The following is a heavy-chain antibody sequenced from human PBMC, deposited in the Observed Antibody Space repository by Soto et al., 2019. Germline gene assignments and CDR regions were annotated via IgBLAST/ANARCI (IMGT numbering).Heavy chain of an antibody. CDR1: GGSISSGGYY. CDR2: IYYSGST. CDR3: ARAHLDGGDYYYYYYMDV. V-gene: IGHV4-31*03. Sequence: QVQLQESGPGLVKPSQTLSLTCTVSGGSISSGGYYWSWIRQHPGKGLEWIGYIYYSGSTYYNPSLKRRVTITVDTSKHQFSLKLSSVTAADTAVYYCARAHLDGGDYYYYYYMDVWGKGTTVTVSS. J-gene: IGHJ6*03. D-gene: IGHD3-16*01.